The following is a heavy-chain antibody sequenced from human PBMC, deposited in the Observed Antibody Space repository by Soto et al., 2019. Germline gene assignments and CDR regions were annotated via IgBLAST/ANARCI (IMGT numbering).Heavy chain of an antibody. CDR1: GYTFTNYG. D-gene: IGHD3-10*01. Sequence: ASVQVSCKASGYTFTNYGISWVRQAPGQGLEWMGWINTYNGNTNHAQKLQGGVTMTTDTSTSTAYMELRSLRSDDTAVYYCARGVGSGTYYNQYNWFDPWGQGTLVTVSP. CDR3: ARGVGSGTYYNQYNWFDP. V-gene: IGHV1-18*01. CDR2: INTYNGNT. J-gene: IGHJ5*02.